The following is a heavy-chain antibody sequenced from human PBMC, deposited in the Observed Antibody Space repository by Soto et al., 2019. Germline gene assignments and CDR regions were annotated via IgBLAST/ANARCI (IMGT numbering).Heavy chain of an antibody. CDR3: AREDSIIIPAVSDF. CDR2: VSKSDYT. Sequence: LRLSCVVSGFTCNNYGINWVRQAPGKGLEWVSTVSKSDYTYYSDSVKGRFTISRDNAKNSVSLQMNTLRAEDTAVYYCAREDSIIIPAVSDFWGQGTLVTVSS. D-gene: IGHD2-2*01. CDR1: GFTCNNYG. V-gene: IGHV3-21*01. J-gene: IGHJ4*02.